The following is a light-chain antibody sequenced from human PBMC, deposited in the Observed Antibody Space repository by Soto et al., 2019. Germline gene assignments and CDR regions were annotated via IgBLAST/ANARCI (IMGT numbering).Light chain of an antibody. V-gene: IGKV1-5*03. Sequence: DIQMTQSPSALSASVRDRVTITCRASQSIDSWLAWYQQKPGKAPKLLIYKASTLESGVPSRFSGSGSGTDFTLTIGSLQPDDFATYYCQQYNNYPPTFGQGTKVDFK. CDR1: QSIDSW. CDR2: KAS. CDR3: QQYNNYPPT. J-gene: IGKJ1*01.